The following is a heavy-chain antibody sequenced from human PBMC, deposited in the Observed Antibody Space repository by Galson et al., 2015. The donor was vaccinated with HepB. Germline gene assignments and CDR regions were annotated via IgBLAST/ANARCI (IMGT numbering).Heavy chain of an antibody. D-gene: IGHD3-16*01. CDR3: ARDYQLFGMGNYYYGMDV. CDR1: GYTFTSYY. J-gene: IGHJ6*02. V-gene: IGHV1-46*01. CDR2: INPSGGST. Sequence: SVKVSCKASGYTFTSYYMHWVRQAPGQGLEWMGIINPSGGSTSYAQKFQGRVTMTRDTSTSTVYMELSSLRSEDTAVYCCARDYQLFGMGNYYYGMDVWGQGTTVTVSS.